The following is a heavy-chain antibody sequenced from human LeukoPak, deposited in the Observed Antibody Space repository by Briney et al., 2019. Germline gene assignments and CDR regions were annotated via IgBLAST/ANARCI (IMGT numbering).Heavy chain of an antibody. Sequence: GGSLRLSCVGSGFTFDNYAMHWVRQAPGRGLEWVSGISGDSSNIGHVDSVAGRFTISRDNAKNSLYLQMNSLRVEDTALYYCSRRNPDSQFDLWGQGTLVTVSS. D-gene: IGHD1-14*01. J-gene: IGHJ4*02. CDR1: GFTFDNYA. V-gene: IGHV3-9*01. CDR2: ISGDSSNI. CDR3: SRRNPDSQFDL.